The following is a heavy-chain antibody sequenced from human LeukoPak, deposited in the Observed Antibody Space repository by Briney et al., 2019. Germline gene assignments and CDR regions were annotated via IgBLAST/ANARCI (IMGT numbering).Heavy chain of an antibody. D-gene: IGHD3-22*01. CDR2: ISTGGSYI. Sequence: GGSLRLSCAASGFSLDTYTMNWVRQAPGKGLEWVSSISTGGSYIYDADSVKGRLTISRDNAKNTLYLHMSSLRAEDTAVYYCARDYSPNYYDSSGYFYTGLDAFDIWGQGTMVTVSS. V-gene: IGHV3-21*01. CDR1: GFSLDTYT. J-gene: IGHJ3*02. CDR3: ARDYSPNYYDSSGYFYTGLDAFDI.